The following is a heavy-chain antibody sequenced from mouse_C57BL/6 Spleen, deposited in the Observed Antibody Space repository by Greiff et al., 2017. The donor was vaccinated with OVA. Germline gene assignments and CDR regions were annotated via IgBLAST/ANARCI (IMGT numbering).Heavy chain of an antibody. V-gene: IGHV1-80*01. J-gene: IGHJ4*01. CDR2: IYPGDGDT. Sequence: QVQLKESGAELVKPGASVKISCKASGYAFSSYWMNWVKQRPGQGLEWIGQIYPGDGDTNYNGKFKGKATLTADKSSSTAYMHLSSLTSEDSAVYFCARGGTVSMDYWGQGTSVTVSS. D-gene: IGHD4-1*01. CDR1: GYAFSSYW. CDR3: ARGGTVSMDY.